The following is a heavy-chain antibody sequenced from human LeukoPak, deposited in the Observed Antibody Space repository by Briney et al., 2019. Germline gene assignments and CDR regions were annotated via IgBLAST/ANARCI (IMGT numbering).Heavy chain of an antibody. Sequence: SETLSLTCAVYGGSFSGYYWSWIRQPPGKGLEWIGEINHSGSNNYNPSLKSRVTISVDTSKNQFSLKLSSVTAADTAAYYCARGATVVTLNWFDPWGLGTLVTVSS. CDR1: GGSFSGYY. J-gene: IGHJ5*02. D-gene: IGHD4-23*01. V-gene: IGHV4-34*01. CDR3: ARGATVVTLNWFDP. CDR2: INHSGSN.